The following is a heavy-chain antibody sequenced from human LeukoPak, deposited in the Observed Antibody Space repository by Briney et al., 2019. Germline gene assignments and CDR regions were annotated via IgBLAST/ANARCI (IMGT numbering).Heavy chain of an antibody. Sequence: SVKVSCKASGGTFSSYAISWVRQAPGQGLEWMGGIIPIFGTANYAQKFQGRVTITTDESTSTAYMELSSLRSEDTAVYYCASVTYYYYYMDVWGKGTTVTVSS. CDR2: IIPIFGTA. V-gene: IGHV1-69*05. CDR1: GGTFSSYA. D-gene: IGHD4-11*01. CDR3: ASVTYYYYYMDV. J-gene: IGHJ6*03.